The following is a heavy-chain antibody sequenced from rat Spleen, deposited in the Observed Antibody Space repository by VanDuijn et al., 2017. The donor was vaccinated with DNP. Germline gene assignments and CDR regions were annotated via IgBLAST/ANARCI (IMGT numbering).Heavy chain of an antibody. Sequence: EVQLVESGGGLVQPGRFLKLSCVASGFIFSNYWMTWIRQAPGKGLEWIASITNTGDHTYYSDSVKGRFSLSRDNAKSTLYLQLNSLRSEDTATYYCATGIGDYWGQGTLVTVSS. V-gene: IGHV5-31*01. J-gene: IGHJ3*01. CDR3: ATGIGDY. CDR1: GFIFSNYW. D-gene: IGHD1-11*01. CDR2: ITNTGDHT.